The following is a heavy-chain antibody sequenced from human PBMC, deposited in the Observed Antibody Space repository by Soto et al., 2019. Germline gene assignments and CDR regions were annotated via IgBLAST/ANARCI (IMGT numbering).Heavy chain of an antibody. CDR3: GKPDLRGGVSGSYYG. Sequence: EVQLLESGGGLVQPGGSLRLSCAASGFTFSSYAMSWVRQAPGKGLEWVSAISGSGGSTYYADSVKGRFTISRDNSKNTLYLQMNSLRAEDTAVYYCGKPDLRGGVSGSYYGWGQGTLVTVSS. CDR2: ISGSGGST. D-gene: IGHD1-26*01. J-gene: IGHJ4*02. V-gene: IGHV3-23*01. CDR1: GFTFSSYA.